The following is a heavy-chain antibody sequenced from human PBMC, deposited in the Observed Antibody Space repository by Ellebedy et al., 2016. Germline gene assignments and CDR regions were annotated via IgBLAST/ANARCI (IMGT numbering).Heavy chain of an antibody. Sequence: GESLKISXAASGFTFSIYAMHWVRQAPGKGLEWMAVISYDGTKQYYADSVKGRFTISRDNSKNTLFLQMNSLRPDDTAVYYCASGLDQWLVPDDFWGQGTLVTVSS. V-gene: IGHV3-30*04. D-gene: IGHD6-19*01. CDR1: GFTFSIYA. CDR2: ISYDGTKQ. J-gene: IGHJ4*02. CDR3: ASGLDQWLVPDDF.